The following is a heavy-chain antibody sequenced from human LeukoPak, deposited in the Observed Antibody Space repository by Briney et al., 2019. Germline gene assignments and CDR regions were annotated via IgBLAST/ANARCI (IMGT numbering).Heavy chain of an antibody. CDR1: GGSISSSGYY. V-gene: IGHV4-39*01. D-gene: IGHD3-22*01. CDR3: ARTSGRGSVDPGTSGYVDS. CDR2: VYYSGNS. J-gene: IGHJ4*02. Sequence: SETLSLTCTVSGGSISSSGYYWDWIPQPPGKGLEWIGSVYYSGNSYYKSSLESRVTISVDTSNSRFSLKLNSVTAADTGTYYCARTSGRGSVDPGTSGYVDSWGQGSLVTDCS.